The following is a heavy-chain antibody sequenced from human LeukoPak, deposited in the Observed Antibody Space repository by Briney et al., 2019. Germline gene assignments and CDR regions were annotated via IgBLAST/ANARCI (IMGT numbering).Heavy chain of an antibody. Sequence: ASLKVSCKTSGYSFSTFDINWVRQATGQGLEWMGWMNPNSGNTNYAQKFQGRLTMTRDTSISTAYMELSSLRSEDTAMYYCARGGTLVQGVTILYGMDVWGQGTTVTVSS. V-gene: IGHV1-8*01. CDR1: GYSFSTFD. D-gene: IGHD3-10*01. CDR3: ARGGTLVQGVTILYGMDV. CDR2: MNPNSGNT. J-gene: IGHJ6*02.